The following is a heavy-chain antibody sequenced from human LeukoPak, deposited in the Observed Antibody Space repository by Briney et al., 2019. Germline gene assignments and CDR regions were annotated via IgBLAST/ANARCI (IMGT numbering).Heavy chain of an antibody. D-gene: IGHD6-13*01. CDR3: AACIAAAGTYNWFDP. CDR1: GYSISSGYY. V-gene: IGHV4-38-2*02. J-gene: IGHJ5*02. Sequence: PSETLSLTCTVSGYSISSGYYWGWIRQPPGKGLEWIGSIYHSGSTYYNPFLKSRVTISVDTSKNQFSLKLSSVTAADTAVYYCAACIAAAGTYNWFDPWGQGTLVTVSS. CDR2: IYHSGST.